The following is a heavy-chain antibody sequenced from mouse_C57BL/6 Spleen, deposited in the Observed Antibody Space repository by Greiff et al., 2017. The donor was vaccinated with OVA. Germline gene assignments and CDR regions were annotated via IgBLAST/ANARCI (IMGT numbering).Heavy chain of an antibody. CDR2: IDPETGGT. D-gene: IGHD2-10*01. CDR3: TSGDLLDY. V-gene: IGHV1-15*01. CDR1: GYTFTDYE. J-gene: IGHJ2*01. Sequence: QVHVKQSGAELVRPGASVTLSCKASGYTFTDYEMHWVKQTPVHGLEWIGAIDPETGGTAYNQKFKGKAILTADKSSSTAYMELRSLTSEDSAVYYCTSGDLLDYWGQGTTLTVSS.